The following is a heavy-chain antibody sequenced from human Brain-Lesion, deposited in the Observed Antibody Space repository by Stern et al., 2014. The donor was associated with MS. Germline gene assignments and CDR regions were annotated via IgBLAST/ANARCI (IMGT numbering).Heavy chain of an antibody. V-gene: IGHV4-39*01. J-gene: IGHJ5*02. CDR3: AGEEDIRYCSGGSCTGNWFDP. Sequence: QVQLGQSGPGLVKPSETLSLTCTVAGGSVSSTSYAWAWIRQPPGKGLEWIGTIYYSGNTYYSPSLKARPTISLDPPKNRFPLQLRSVTAADTAVYYCAGEEDIRYCSGGSCTGNWFDPWGQGTLVTVSS. D-gene: IGHD2-15*01. CDR2: IYYSGNT. CDR1: GGSVSSTSYA.